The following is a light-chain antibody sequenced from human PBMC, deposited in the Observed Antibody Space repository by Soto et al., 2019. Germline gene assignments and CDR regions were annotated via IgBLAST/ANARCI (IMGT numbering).Light chain of an antibody. CDR1: QSISSTY. CDR3: PQYVTSLYT. J-gene: IGKJ2*01. V-gene: IGKV3-20*01. CDR2: GAS. Sequence: EIVLTQSPGTLSLSPGERATLSCRASQSISSTYLAWYQQKPGQPPRLLMYGASNRATGIPVRFSGSGSGTDFTLTISRLEPEDFAVYYCPQYVTSLYTFGQGTKLEIK.